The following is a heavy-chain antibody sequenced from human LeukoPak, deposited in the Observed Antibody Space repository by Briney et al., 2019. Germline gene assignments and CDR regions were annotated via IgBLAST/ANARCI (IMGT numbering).Heavy chain of an antibody. Sequence: GGSLRLSCAASGFTFGSYGMHWVRQAPGKGLEWVAVISYDGSNKYYADSVKGRFTISRDNSKNTLYLQMNSLRGDDTAVYYCAKDVGKWESLHFFDYWGQGTLVTVSS. V-gene: IGHV3-30*18. CDR1: GFTFGSYG. CDR3: AKDVGKWESLHFFDY. D-gene: IGHD1-26*01. J-gene: IGHJ4*02. CDR2: ISYDGSNK.